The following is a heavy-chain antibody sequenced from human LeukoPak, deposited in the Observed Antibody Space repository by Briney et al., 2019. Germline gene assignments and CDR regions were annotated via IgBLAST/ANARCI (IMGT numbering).Heavy chain of an antibody. V-gene: IGHV4-34*01. CDR1: GGSFSGYY. Sequence: PSETLSLTCAVYGGSFSGYYWSWIRQPPGKGLEWIGEINHSGSTNYNPSLKSRVTISVDRSKNQFSLKLSSVTAADTAVYYCARGYSSSWLEYWGQGTLVTVSS. CDR2: INHSGST. D-gene: IGHD6-13*01. CDR3: ARGYSSSWLEY. J-gene: IGHJ4*02.